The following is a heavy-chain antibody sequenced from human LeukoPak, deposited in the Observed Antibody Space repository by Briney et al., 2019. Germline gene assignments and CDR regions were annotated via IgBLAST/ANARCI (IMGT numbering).Heavy chain of an antibody. CDR2: IYHSGST. Sequence: SETLSLTCTVSGYSISSGYYWGWIRQPPGKGLEWIGSIYHSGSTYYNPSLKSRVTISVDTSKNQFSLKLSSVTAADTAVYYCARVLVVVAATVNWFDPWGQGTLVTVSS. V-gene: IGHV4-38-2*02. J-gene: IGHJ5*02. D-gene: IGHD2-15*01. CDR1: GYSISSGYY. CDR3: ARVLVVVAATVNWFDP.